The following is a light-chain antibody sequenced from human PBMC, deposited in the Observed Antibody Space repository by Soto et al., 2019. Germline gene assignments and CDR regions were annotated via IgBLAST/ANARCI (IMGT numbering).Light chain of an antibody. J-gene: IGLJ3*02. V-gene: IGLV1-44*01. Sequence: QLVLTQPPSTSGTPGQRVTIPCSGSSSNIGRNTVNWYQQLPGTAPKVLIYDNNQRPSGVPDRFSGSKSGTSASLAISGLQSEDETDYYCAAWDDSLKGWVFGGGTKLTVL. CDR3: AAWDDSLKGWV. CDR2: DNN. CDR1: SSNIGRNT.